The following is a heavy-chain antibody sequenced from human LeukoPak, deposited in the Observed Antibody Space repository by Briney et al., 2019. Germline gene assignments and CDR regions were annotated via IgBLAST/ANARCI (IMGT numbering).Heavy chain of an antibody. J-gene: IGHJ4*02. D-gene: IGHD2-15*01. V-gene: IGHV3-30*04. CDR2: ISYDGSNI. Sequence: GGSLRLSCAASGFTFSSYAMHWVRQAPGKGLEWVAVISYDGSNIYYADSVKGRFTISRDNSKNTLYLQMNSLRAEDTAVYYCASLAGYRCSGGSCYSLDYWGQGTLVTVSS. CDR1: GFTFSSYA. CDR3: ASLAGYRCSGGSCYSLDY.